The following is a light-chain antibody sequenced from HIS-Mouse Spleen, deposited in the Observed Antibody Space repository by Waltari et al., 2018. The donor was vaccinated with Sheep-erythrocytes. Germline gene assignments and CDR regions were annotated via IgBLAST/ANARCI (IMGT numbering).Light chain of an antibody. Sequence: DIQLTQSPSFLSASVGDRLTITCRASQGISSYLAWYQQQPGKAPKLLIYAASTLQSGVPSRFSGSGSGTEFTLTISSLQPEDFATYYCQQLNSYPPAFGPGTKVDIK. CDR3: QQLNSYPPA. J-gene: IGKJ3*01. V-gene: IGKV1-9*01. CDR1: QGISSY. CDR2: AAS.